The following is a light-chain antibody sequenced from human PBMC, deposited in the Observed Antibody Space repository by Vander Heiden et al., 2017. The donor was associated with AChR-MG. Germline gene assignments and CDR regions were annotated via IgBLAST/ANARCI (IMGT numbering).Light chain of an antibody. CDR2: GAS. CDR1: QSVRSN. V-gene: IGKV3-15*01. Sequence: EVVMTQSPATLSVSPGETVILSCRASQSVRSNLAWYQQRPGQAPRLLIYGASTRATDIPARFSGRGSGTEFTLTITSLQSEDFALYFCQQDSTWPSYTFGQGAKLEIK. J-gene: IGKJ2*01. CDR3: QQDSTWPSYT.